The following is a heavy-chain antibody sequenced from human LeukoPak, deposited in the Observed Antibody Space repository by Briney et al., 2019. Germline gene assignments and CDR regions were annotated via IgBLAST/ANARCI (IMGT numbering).Heavy chain of an antibody. J-gene: IGHJ6*02. CDR3: AKTYYYGSGLLFDGMDV. V-gene: IGHV3-30*18. D-gene: IGHD3-10*01. CDR2: ISYDGSNK. CDR1: GFTFSSYG. Sequence: GRSLRLSCAASGFTFSSYGMHWVRQAPGKGLEWVAVISYDGSNKYYADSVKGRFTISRDNSKNTLYLQMNSMRAEDTAVYYCAKTYYYGSGLLFDGMDVWGQGTTVTVSS.